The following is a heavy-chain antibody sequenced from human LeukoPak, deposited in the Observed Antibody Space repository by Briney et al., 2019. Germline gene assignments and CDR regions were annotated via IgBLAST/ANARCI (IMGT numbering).Heavy chain of an antibody. CDR3: AKLVVVIAPPLLFDY. CDR2: ISGSGGST. J-gene: IGHJ4*02. Sequence: GGSLRLSCAASGLTFSSYAMSWVRQAPGKGLEWVSAISGSGGSTYYADSVKGRFTISRDNSKNTLYLQMNSLRAEDTAVHYCAKLVVVIAPPLLFDYWGQGTLVTVSS. D-gene: IGHD3-22*01. CDR1: GLTFSSYA. V-gene: IGHV3-23*01.